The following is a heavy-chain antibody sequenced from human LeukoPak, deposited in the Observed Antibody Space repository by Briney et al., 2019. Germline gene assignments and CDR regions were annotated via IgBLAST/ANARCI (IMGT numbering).Heavy chain of an antibody. Sequence: GGSLRLSCAASGFTFNTYTMNWVRQAPGKGLEWVSYVSGSSGIIDYVDSVRGRFTISRDNAKNSLYLQMNSLRAEDTAVYYCATGGGFYYGHWGQGTLVTVSS. CDR1: GFTFNTYT. J-gene: IGHJ4*02. CDR3: ATGGGFYYGH. D-gene: IGHD3-22*01. CDR2: VSGSSGII. V-gene: IGHV3-48*01.